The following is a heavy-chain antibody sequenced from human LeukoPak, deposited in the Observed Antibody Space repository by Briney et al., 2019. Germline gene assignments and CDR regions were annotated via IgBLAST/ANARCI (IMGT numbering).Heavy chain of an antibody. CDR1: GFTFSSYS. V-gene: IGHV3-48*01. CDR3: ARVGRITIFGVVLPGGFDY. Sequence: GGSLRLSCAASGFTFSSYSMNWVRQAPGKGLEWVSYISSSSSTIYYADSVKGRFTISRDNAKNPLYLQMNSLRAEDTAVYYCARVGRITIFGVVLPGGFDYWGQGTLVTVSS. D-gene: IGHD3-3*01. J-gene: IGHJ4*02. CDR2: ISSSSSTI.